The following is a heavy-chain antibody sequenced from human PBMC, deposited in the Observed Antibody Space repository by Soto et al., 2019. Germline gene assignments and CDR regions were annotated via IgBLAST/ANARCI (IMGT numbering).Heavy chain of an antibody. D-gene: IGHD1-26*01. Sequence: PGESLKISCKGSGYSFTSYWIGWVRQMPGKGLEWMGTIYPGDSDTRYSPSFQGQVTISADKSISTAYLQWDSLKASDTAMYYCARLSGSYYEPFDYWGQGTLVTVSS. V-gene: IGHV5-51*01. CDR3: ARLSGSYYEPFDY. J-gene: IGHJ4*02. CDR1: GYSFTSYW. CDR2: IYPGDSDT.